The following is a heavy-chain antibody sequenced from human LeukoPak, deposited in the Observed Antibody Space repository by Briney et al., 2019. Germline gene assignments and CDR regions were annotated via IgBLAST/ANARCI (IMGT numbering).Heavy chain of an antibody. J-gene: IGHJ4*02. CDR2: IYPGDSDT. CDR3: ARHQYYDSSGYYGEY. Sequence: GESLKISCKGSGYSFSSYWIGWVRQMPGKGLGWMGIIYPGDSDTRYSPSFQGQVTISVDKSISTAYLQWSSLKASDTATYYCARHQYYDSSGYYGEYWGQGTLVTVSS. CDR1: GYSFSSYW. V-gene: IGHV5-51*01. D-gene: IGHD3-22*01.